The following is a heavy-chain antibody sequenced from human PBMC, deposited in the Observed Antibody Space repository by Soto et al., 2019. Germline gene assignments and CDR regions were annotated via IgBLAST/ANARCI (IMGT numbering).Heavy chain of an antibody. CDR2: ISGSGGST. V-gene: IGHV3-23*01. CDR1: GFTFRSYA. J-gene: IGHJ4*02. Sequence: GGSLRLSCAASGFTFRSYAMSWVRQAPGKGLEWVSAISGSGGSTNYADSVKGRFTISRENSKNTLYLQMKSLRAEDTAVYYCAKGYSGADYWGQGTLVTVSS. D-gene: IGHD6-25*01. CDR3: AKGYSGADY.